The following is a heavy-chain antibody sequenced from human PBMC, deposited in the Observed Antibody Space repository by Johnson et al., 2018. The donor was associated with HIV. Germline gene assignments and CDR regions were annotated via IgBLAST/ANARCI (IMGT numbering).Heavy chain of an antibody. J-gene: IGHJ3*02. CDR3: AKDRTHEAFDI. Sequence: EVQLVESGGGLVQPGGSLRLSCAASGFTFSDHYMDWVRQAPGKGLEWVSLISGSGGTTYYADSVKGRFTISRDNSKNTLYLQMNSLRAEDTALYYCAKDRTHEAFDIWGQGTMVTVSS. CDR1: GFTFSDHY. CDR2: ISGSGGTT. V-gene: IGHV3-23*04.